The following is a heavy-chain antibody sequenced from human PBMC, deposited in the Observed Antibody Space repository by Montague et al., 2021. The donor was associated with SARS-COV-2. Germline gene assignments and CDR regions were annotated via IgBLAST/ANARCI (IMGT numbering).Heavy chain of an antibody. J-gene: IGHJ4*02. Sequence: SETLSLTCTVSGGSISSSNYFWGWIRQPPGKGLEWIGSIYFGGGTXYXXXXKXRVTISVDTSKNQFSLKLSSVTAADTAVYYCARSRENYNILTGYPYYFDYWGQGTLVTVSS. V-gene: IGHV4-39*07. D-gene: IGHD3-9*01. CDR3: ARSRENYNILTGYPYYFDY. CDR2: IYFGGGT. CDR1: GGSISSSNYF.